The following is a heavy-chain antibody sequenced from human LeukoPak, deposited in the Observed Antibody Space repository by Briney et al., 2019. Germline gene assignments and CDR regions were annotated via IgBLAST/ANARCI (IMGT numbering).Heavy chain of an antibody. V-gene: IGHV3-53*05. Sequence: GGSLRLSCAASGFTVSSNYMTWVRQAPRKGLEWVSVIYSGGTTYYADSVKGRFTISRDNSKNTLYLQMNSLRAEDTAVYYCAKDLHSSSWFACYYYYMDVWGKGTTVTISS. CDR1: GFTVSSNY. CDR2: IYSGGTT. J-gene: IGHJ6*03. CDR3: AKDLHSSSWFACYYYYMDV. D-gene: IGHD6-13*01.